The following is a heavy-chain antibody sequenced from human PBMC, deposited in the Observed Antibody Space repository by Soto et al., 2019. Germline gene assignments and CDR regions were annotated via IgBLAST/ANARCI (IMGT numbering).Heavy chain of an antibody. CDR2: ITGGGHT. CDR1: GFSFSIFE. CDR3: VGGGLAYFDY. D-gene: IGHD2-21*01. V-gene: IGHV3-48*03. J-gene: IGHJ4*02. Sequence: PGGSLRLSCAASGFSFSIFEMNWVRQLPGKGLEWLSYITGGGHTYYADSVKGRFTISRDNAKNSRFLQMTSLRVEDTAVHFCVGGGLAYFDYWGQGALVTVSS.